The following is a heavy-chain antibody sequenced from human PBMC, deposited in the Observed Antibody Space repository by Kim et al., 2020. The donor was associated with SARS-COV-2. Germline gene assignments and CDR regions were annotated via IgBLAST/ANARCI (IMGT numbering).Heavy chain of an antibody. J-gene: IGHJ4*02. D-gene: IGHD3-10*01. CDR2: IYYSGST. CDR1: GGSISSYY. Sequence: SETLSLTCTVSGGSISSYYWSWIRQPPGKGLEWIGYIYYSGSTNYNPSLKSRVTISVDTSKNQFSLKLSSVTAADTAVYYCARGTMVRGVINDWGQGTLVTVSS. V-gene: IGHV4-59*01. CDR3: ARGTMVRGVIND.